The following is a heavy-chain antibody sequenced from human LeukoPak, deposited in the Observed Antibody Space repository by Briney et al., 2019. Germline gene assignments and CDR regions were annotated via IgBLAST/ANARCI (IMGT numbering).Heavy chain of an antibody. V-gene: IGHV4-59*01. J-gene: IGHJ4*02. CDR3: ARYSSSWSSFDY. CDR1: GGSISSYY. CDR2: IYYSGGT. D-gene: IGHD6-13*01. Sequence: SETLSLTCTVSGGSISSYYWSWIRQPPGKGLEWSGYIYYSGGTNYNPSLKSRVTISVDTSKNQFSLKLSSVTAADTAVYYCARYSSSWSSFDYWGQGTLVTVSS.